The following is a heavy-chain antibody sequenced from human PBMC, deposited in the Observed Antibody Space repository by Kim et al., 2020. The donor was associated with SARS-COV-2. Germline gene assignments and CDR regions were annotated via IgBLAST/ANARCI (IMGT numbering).Heavy chain of an antibody. CDR2: ST. V-gene: IGHV3-43*01. CDR3: AKDRLDHFDL. J-gene: IGHJ2*01. Sequence: STDYADSVKGRFTISRDNSKNSLYLQMNSLRTEDTALYYCAKDRLDHFDLWGRGTLVTVSS. D-gene: IGHD1-1*01.